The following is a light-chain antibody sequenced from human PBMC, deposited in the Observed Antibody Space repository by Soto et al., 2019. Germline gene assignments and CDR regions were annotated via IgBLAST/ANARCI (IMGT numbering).Light chain of an antibody. J-gene: IGLJ1*01. Sequence: QSVLTQPPSASGSPRQSVTISCTGTSSDVGKYDYVSWFQHHPGKAPKLIIYEVSKRPSGVPDRFSGSKSGSTASLTVSGLQTEDEADYYCSSYTSSSTYVFGTGTKVTVL. CDR2: EVS. CDR1: SSDVGKYDY. V-gene: IGLV2-8*01. CDR3: SSYTSSSTYV.